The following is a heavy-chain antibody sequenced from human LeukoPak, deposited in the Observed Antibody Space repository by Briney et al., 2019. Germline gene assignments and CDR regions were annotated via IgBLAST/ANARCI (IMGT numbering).Heavy chain of an antibody. J-gene: IGHJ3*02. Sequence: GGSLRLSCAASGFTFSIYAMSWVRQAPGKGLEWVSSISSSSSYIYYADSVKGRFTISRDNAKNSLYLQMNSLRAEDTAVYYCAGGSDGDYVPDAFDIWGQGTMVTVSS. D-gene: IGHD4-17*01. CDR1: GFTFSIYA. CDR3: AGGSDGDYVPDAFDI. V-gene: IGHV3-21*01. CDR2: ISSSSSYI.